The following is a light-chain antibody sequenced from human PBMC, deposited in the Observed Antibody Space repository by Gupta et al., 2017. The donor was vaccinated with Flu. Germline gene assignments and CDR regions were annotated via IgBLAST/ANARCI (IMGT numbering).Light chain of an antibody. J-gene: IGLJ2*01. Sequence: KVTISCSGSSSNIGKNYVFWYQQLPGRAPTLLIYDNHKRPSGIPDRFSGSKSGTSATLGITGLQTGDEADYYCGTWDSSLSSVIFGGGTKLTVL. CDR1: SSNIGKNY. CDR2: DNH. CDR3: GTWDSSLSSVI. V-gene: IGLV1-51*01.